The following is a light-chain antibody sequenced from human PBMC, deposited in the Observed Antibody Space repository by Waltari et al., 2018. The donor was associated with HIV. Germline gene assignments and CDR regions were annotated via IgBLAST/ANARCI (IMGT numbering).Light chain of an antibody. CDR3: SSYTRSTTLDAV. J-gene: IGLJ1*01. Sequence: QSALTQPASVSGSPGQSITISCSGTNTAVGGCNYVSWSQQHPGKAPTLIIFDVSHRPSGISNRFSGSKSGNTASLTISGLQAEDEADYYCSSYTRSTTLDAVFGTGTKVSVL. CDR2: DVS. CDR1: NTAVGGCNY. V-gene: IGLV2-14*03.